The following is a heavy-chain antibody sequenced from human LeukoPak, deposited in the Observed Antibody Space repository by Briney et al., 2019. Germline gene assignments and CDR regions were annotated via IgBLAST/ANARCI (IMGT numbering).Heavy chain of an antibody. V-gene: IGHV3-21*01. CDR1: GSTFSSYS. D-gene: IGHD3-9*01. CDR2: ISSSSSYI. Sequence: PGGSLRLSCAASGSTFSSYSMNWVRQAPGKGLEWVSSISSSSSYIYYADSVKGRFTISRDNAKNSLYLQMNSLRAEDTAVYYCARDHEYYDILTGLEYGMDVWGQGTTVTVSS. CDR3: ARDHEYYDILTGLEYGMDV. J-gene: IGHJ6*02.